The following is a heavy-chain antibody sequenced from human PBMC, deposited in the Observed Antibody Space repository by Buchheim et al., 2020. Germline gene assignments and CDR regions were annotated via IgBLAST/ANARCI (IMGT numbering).Heavy chain of an antibody. CDR1: GGSISSSSYY. CDR3: ARRPSYYDFWSGYYRDLEFDY. D-gene: IGHD3-3*01. Sequence: QLQLQESGPGLVKPSETLSLTCTVSGGSISSSSYYWGWIRQPPGKGLEWIGSIYYSGSTYYNPSLKSRVTISVDTSKNQFSLKLSSVTAADTAVYYCARRPSYYDFWSGYYRDLEFDYWGQGTL. CDR2: IYYSGST. J-gene: IGHJ4*02. V-gene: IGHV4-39*01.